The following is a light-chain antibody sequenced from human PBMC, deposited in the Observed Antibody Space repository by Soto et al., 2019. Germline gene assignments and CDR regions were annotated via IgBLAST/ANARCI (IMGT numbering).Light chain of an antibody. CDR2: AAS. CDR1: QSISSY. V-gene: IGKV1-39*01. CDR3: QQSYSTPMWT. J-gene: IGKJ1*01. Sequence: DIQMTQSPSSLSASVGDRVTITCRASQSISSYLNWYQQKPGKAPKLLIYAASSLQSGVPSRLSVSGSGTDFTLTISSLQPEDFATYYCQQSYSTPMWTFGQGTKVEIK.